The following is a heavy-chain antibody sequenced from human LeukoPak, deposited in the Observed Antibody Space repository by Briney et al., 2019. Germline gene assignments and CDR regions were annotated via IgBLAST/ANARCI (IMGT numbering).Heavy chain of an antibody. J-gene: IGHJ4*02. CDR1: GFTFSSYG. D-gene: IGHD3-9*01. Sequence: GGSLRLSCAASGFTFSSYGMHWVRQAPGKGLEWVAFIRYDGSNKYYADSVKGRFTISRDNSKNTLYLQMNSLRAEDTAVYYCAKDSRYYDILTGYFFDYWGQGTLVTVSS. CDR2: IRYDGSNK. V-gene: IGHV3-30*02. CDR3: AKDSRYYDILTGYFFDY.